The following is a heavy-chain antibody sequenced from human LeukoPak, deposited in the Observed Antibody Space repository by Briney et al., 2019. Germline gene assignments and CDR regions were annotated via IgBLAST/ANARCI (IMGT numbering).Heavy chain of an antibody. Sequence: GASVKVSCKASGYTFSGYRLHWVRQAHGQGLEWMGWVNPNSGDTNYHQNFQGRVTMTRDTCISTVYMELNRLTSDDTAVYYCARENWYSDYWGPGTLVTVSS. J-gene: IGHJ4*02. CDR1: GYTFSGYR. CDR3: ARENWYSDY. V-gene: IGHV1-2*02. CDR2: VNPNSGDT. D-gene: IGHD1-1*01.